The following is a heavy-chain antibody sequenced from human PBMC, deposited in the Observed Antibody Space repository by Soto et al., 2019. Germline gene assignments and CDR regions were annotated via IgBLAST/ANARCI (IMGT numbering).Heavy chain of an antibody. V-gene: IGHV4-30-4*01. J-gene: IGHJ5*02. Sequence: LSLTCTVSGGSISSDDYYLSWIRQPPGNGLEWIEYIYYSGSTYYSPSLKSRVTISGDTSKNQFSLKMSCVSAADKAVYYCARGVFSLGRYCDWLLTNWFEPWGQGTLVTVSS. D-gene: IGHD3-9*01. CDR3: ARGVFSLGRYCDWLLTNWFEP. CDR1: GGSISSDDYY. CDR2: IYYSGST.